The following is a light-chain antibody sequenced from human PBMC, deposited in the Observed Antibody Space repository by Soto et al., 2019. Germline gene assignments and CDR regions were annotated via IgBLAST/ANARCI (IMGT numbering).Light chain of an antibody. CDR2: DAS. CDR1: QSISSW. J-gene: IGKJ2*01. Sequence: DIPMTQSPSTLSASVGDRVTITCRASQSISSWLAWYQQKPGKAPKLLIYDASSLESGVPSRFRGSGSETEFTLTISSLQLDDFATYYCQQYNSYSPYTFGQGTKLEIK. V-gene: IGKV1-5*01. CDR3: QQYNSYSPYT.